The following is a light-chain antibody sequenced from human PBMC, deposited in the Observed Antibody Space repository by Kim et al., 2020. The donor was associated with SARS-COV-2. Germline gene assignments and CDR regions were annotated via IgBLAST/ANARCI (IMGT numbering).Light chain of an antibody. CDR3: QSYDSSNQV. CDR2: EDN. V-gene: IGLV6-57*03. CDR1: SGSIASNY. Sequence: GKPVTISCTRSSGSIASNYVKWYQQRPGSAPTTVIYEDNQRPSGVPDRFSGSIDSSSNSASLTISGLKTEDEADYYCQSYDSSNQVFGGGTQLTVL. J-gene: IGLJ3*02.